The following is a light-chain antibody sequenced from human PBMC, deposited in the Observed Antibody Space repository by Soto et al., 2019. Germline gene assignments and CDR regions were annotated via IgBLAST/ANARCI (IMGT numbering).Light chain of an antibody. V-gene: IGKV1-39*01. J-gene: IGKJ1*01. CDR1: QTINSY. CDR3: QQSESTSWT. CDR2: AAS. Sequence: DIQMTQSPSSLSASVGDRVTITCRASQTINSYLNWYQQKPGKAPKLLIYAASTLQSGVPSRFSGSGSGTDFTLTISSLRPEDFATYYCQQSESTSWTFGQGTMVEVK.